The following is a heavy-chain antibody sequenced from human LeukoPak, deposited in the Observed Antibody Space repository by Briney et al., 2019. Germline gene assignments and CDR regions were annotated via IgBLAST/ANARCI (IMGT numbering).Heavy chain of an antibody. J-gene: IGHJ5*02. V-gene: IGHV3-23*01. CDR2: ISGSGGST. CDR3: AKTDHYYYDSSGYYYWFDP. D-gene: IGHD3-22*01. Sequence: PGGSLRLSCAASGFTFSSYAMSWVRQAPGKGLEWVSAISGSGGSTYYADSVKGRFTISRDNSKNTLYLQMNSLRAEDTAVYYCAKTDHYYYDSSGYYYWFDPWGQGTLVTVSS. CDR1: GFTFSSYA.